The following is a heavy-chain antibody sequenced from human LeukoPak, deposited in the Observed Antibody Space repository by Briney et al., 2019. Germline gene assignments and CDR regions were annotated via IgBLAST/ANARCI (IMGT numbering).Heavy chain of an antibody. CDR2: IIPIFGTA. V-gene: IGHV1-69*13. J-gene: IGHJ4*02. D-gene: IGHD4-23*01. Sequence: VASVKVSCKASGGTFSSYAISWVRQAPGQGLEWMGGIIPIFGTANYAQKFQGRVAITADESTSTAYMELSSLRSEDTAVYYCARDVGYGGNSGFGYWGQGTLVTVSS. CDR1: GGTFSSYA. CDR3: ARDVGYGGNSGFGY.